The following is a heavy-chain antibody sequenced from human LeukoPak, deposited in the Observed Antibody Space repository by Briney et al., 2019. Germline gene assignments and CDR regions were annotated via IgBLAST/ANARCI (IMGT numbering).Heavy chain of an antibody. V-gene: IGHV1-24*01. Sequence: ASVKVSCKVSGYTLTELSMHWVRQAPGKGLEWMGGFDHEDGETIYARKFQGRVTMTEDTSTDTAYMELSSLRSEDTAVYYCATAPSIAAAGTWASWGQGTLVTVSS. CDR2: FDHEDGET. D-gene: IGHD6-13*01. CDR1: GYTLTELS. CDR3: ATAPSIAAAGTWAS. J-gene: IGHJ4*02.